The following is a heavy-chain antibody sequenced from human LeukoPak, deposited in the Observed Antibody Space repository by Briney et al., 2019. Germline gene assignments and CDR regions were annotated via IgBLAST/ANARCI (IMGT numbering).Heavy chain of an antibody. CDR2: IKQDGSQK. J-gene: IGHJ3*01. CDR1: GFTSSSYW. Sequence: PGGSLRLSCAASGFTSSSYWMSWIRQAPGKGLEWVANIKQDGSQKYYMDSVKGRITISRDNAKNSVDLQMNSLRAEDTAVYYCARENDGFDLWGQGTMVTVPS. CDR3: ARENDGFDL. V-gene: IGHV3-7*04.